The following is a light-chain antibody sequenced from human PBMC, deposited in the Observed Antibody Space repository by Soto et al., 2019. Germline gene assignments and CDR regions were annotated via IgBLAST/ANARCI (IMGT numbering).Light chain of an antibody. CDR3: QQYNNWPPGT. Sequence: EIILTQSPATLSVSPGERATLSCRASQSVNSNLAWYQQKPGQARRLLIYGASTRATGIPARFSGSGSGTEFTLTISSLQSEDFVIYYCQQYNNWPPGTFGQGTKVEIK. CDR1: QSVNSN. CDR2: GAS. V-gene: IGKV3-15*01. J-gene: IGKJ1*01.